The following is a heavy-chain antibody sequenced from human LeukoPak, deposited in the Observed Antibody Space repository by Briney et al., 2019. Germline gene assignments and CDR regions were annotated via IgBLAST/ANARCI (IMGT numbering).Heavy chain of an antibody. CDR3: AKCGGREKESSGWYNSLFDYYYYMDV. D-gene: IGHD6-19*01. V-gene: IGHV3-23*01. Sequence: GGSLRLSCAASGFTFNSYAMNWVRQAPGKGLEWVSYISHSSTYTYYADSVKGRFTISRDNSKNTLYLQMNSLRAEDTAVYYCAKCGGREKESSGWYNSLFDYYYYMDVWGKGTTVTISS. CDR2: ISHSSTYT. CDR1: GFTFNSYA. J-gene: IGHJ6*03.